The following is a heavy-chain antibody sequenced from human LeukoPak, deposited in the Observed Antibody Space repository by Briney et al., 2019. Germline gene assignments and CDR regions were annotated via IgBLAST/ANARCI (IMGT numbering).Heavy chain of an antibody. V-gene: IGHV3-66*01. CDR3: ATSSYSSSWYNFDY. Sequence: GGSLRLSCAASGFTVSSNYMSWVRQAPGKGLEWVSVIYSGGSTYYADSVKGRFTISRDNSKNTLYLQMNSLRAEDTAVYYCATSSYSSSWYNFDYWGQGTLVTVSS. J-gene: IGHJ4*02. CDR1: GFTVSSNY. D-gene: IGHD6-13*01. CDR2: IYSGGST.